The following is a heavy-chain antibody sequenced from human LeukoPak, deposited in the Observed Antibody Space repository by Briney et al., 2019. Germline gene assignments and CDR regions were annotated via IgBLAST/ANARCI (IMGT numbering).Heavy chain of an antibody. CDR1: GGTFSSYA. CDR2: IIPIFGTA. J-gene: IGHJ3*02. V-gene: IGHV1-69*05. CDR3: ARATTRPWELLRGPYAFDI. D-gene: IGHD1-26*01. Sequence: ASVKVSCKASGGTFSSYAISWVRQAPGQGLEWMGGIIPIFGTANYAQKFQGRVTITTDESTSTAYMELSSLRSEDTAVYYCARATTRPWELLRGPYAFDIWGQGTMVTVSS.